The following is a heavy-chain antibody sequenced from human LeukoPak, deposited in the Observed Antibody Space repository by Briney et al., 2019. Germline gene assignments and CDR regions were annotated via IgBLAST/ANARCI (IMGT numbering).Heavy chain of an antibody. Sequence: GASVKVSCKASGYTFTGYYMHWVRQAPGQGLEWMGWINPNSGGTNYAQKFQGRVTMTRDTSISTAYMELNRLRSDDTAVYYCAREVSNYGPPLFYDWGQGTMVTVSS. J-gene: IGHJ3*01. CDR1: GYTFTGYY. D-gene: IGHD4-11*01. CDR3: AREVSNYGPPLFYD. V-gene: IGHV1-2*02. CDR2: INPNSGGT.